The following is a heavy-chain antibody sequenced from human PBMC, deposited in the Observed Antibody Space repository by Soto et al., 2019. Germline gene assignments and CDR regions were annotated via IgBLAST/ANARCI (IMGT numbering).Heavy chain of an antibody. J-gene: IGHJ6*02. Sequence: EVQLLESGGGLVQPGGSLRLSCAASGFTFSSYAMNWVRQAPGKGLEWVSVISVSGFSIYYADSVKGRLTISRDDSKNTLYLQMNSLRAEDTAVYYCVKGPSLGPWYYYGMDVWGQGTTVTVSS. D-gene: IGHD2-15*01. CDR3: VKGPSLGPWYYYGMDV. CDR2: ISVSGFSI. CDR1: GFTFSSYA. V-gene: IGHV3-23*01.